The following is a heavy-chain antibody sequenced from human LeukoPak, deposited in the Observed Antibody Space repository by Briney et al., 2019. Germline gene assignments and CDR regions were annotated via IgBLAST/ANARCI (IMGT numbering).Heavy chain of an antibody. CDR1: GGSFSGYY. D-gene: IGHD6-13*01. J-gene: IGHJ4*02. CDR2: INHSGST. CDR3: ARGHSSSWPYFGY. Sequence: PSETLSLTCAVYGGSFSGYYWSWIRQPPGKGLEWIGEINHSGSTNYNPSLKSRVTISVDTSKNQFSLKLSSVTAADTAVYYCARGHSSSWPYFGYWGQGTLVTVSS. V-gene: IGHV4-34*01.